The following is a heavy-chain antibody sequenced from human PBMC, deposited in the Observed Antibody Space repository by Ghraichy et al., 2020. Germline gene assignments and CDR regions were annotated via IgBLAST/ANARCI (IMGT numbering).Heavy chain of an antibody. J-gene: IGHJ4*02. Sequence: GGSLRLSCAASGFTFSDYYMSWIRQAPGKGLEWVSYISSSSSYTNYADSVKGRFTISRDNAKNSLYLQMNSLRAEDTAVYYCARNYDSSGYDPLDYWGQGTLVTVSS. CDR1: GFTFSDYY. CDR3: ARNYDSSGYDPLDY. V-gene: IGHV3-11*06. D-gene: IGHD3-22*01. CDR2: ISSSSSYT.